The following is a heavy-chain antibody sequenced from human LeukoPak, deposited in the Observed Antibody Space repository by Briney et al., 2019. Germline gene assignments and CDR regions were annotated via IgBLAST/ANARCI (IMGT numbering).Heavy chain of an antibody. CDR3: ARHAMYSSSWYQFDY. J-gene: IGHJ4*02. CDR1: GVSISSYY. Sequence: SETLSLTCTVSGVSISSYYWSWIRQPPGKGLEWLGYIYTSGSTNYNPSLKSRVTISVDTSRNQFSLKLSSVTAADTAVYYCARHAMYSSSWYQFDYWGQGTLVTVSS. V-gene: IGHV4-4*09. CDR2: IYTSGST. D-gene: IGHD6-13*01.